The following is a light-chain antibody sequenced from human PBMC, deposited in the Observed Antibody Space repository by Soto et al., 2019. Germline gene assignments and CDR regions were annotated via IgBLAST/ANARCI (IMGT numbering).Light chain of an antibody. V-gene: IGLV1-44*01. CDR1: SSNIGTNT. CDR2: SNY. CDR3: AAWDASLNGWV. Sequence: QSVLTQPPSASGTPWQRVTISCSGSSSNIGTNTVNWYQQLPGTAPKLLIYSNYQRPSGVPDRFSGSKSGTSASLAITGLQSEDEADYHCAAWDASLNGWVFGGGTKVTVL. J-gene: IGLJ3*02.